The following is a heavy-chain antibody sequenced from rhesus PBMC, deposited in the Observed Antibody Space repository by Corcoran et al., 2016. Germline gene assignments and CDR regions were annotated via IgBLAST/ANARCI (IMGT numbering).Heavy chain of an antibody. CDR3: TTDRVVNSYSYGFGAFDF. CDR1: GFTFSNSW. J-gene: IGHJ3*01. Sequence: EVQLVESGAGLVQPGGSLRLSCAASGFTFSNSWLSWVRQAQGKGLEWVDRIKRKADGETADYAESVKGRFTISRDDSKNTLYLQMNSLKTEDTAVYYCTTDRVVNSYSYGFGAFDFWGQGLRVTVSS. V-gene: IGHV3-30*02. D-gene: IGHD5-36*02. CDR2: IKRKADGETA.